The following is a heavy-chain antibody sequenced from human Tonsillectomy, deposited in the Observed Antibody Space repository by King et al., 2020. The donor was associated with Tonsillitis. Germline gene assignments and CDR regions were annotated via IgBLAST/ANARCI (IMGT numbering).Heavy chain of an antibody. J-gene: IGHJ2*01. CDR2: INHSGST. D-gene: IGHD4-23*01. Sequence: QVQLQQWGAGLLKPSETLSLTCAVYGGSFSGYYWSWIRQPPGKGLEWIGEINHSGSTNYNPSLKSRVTISVDTSKNQFSLKLSSVTAADTAVYYCARGRRGNQKNWYFDLWGRGTLVTVSS. CDR3: ARGRRGNQKNWYFDL. V-gene: IGHV4-34*01. CDR1: GGSFSGYY.